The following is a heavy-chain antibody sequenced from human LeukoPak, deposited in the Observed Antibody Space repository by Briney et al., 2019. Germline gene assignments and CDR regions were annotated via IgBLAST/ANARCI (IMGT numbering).Heavy chain of an antibody. CDR3: ARFDFWSGSQYFDY. CDR2: ISWNSGSI. CDR1: GFTFDDYA. Sequence: GGSLRLSCAASGFTFDDYAMHWVRQAPGKGLEWVSGISWNSGSIGYADSVKGRFTISRDNAKNSLYLQMNSLRAEDTAVYYCARFDFWSGSQYFDYWGQGTLVTVSS. D-gene: IGHD3-3*01. V-gene: IGHV3-9*01. J-gene: IGHJ4*02.